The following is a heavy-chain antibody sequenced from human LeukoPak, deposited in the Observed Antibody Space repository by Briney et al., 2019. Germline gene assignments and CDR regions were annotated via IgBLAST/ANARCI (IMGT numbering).Heavy chain of an antibody. D-gene: IGHD1-1*01. Sequence: PGGSLRLSCVASGFTFSSYWMSWVRQAPGKGLEWVSSITPRGDYIYYADSLKGRFTISRDNAKNSLYLQMSSLRAEDTAVYYCVRHRTASDYWGQGALVTVSS. CDR1: GFTFSSYW. CDR3: VRHRTASDY. J-gene: IGHJ4*02. V-gene: IGHV3-21*01. CDR2: ITPRGDYI.